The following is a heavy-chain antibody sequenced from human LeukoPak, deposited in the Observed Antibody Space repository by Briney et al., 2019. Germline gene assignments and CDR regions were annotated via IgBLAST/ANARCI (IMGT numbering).Heavy chain of an antibody. CDR2: IYYSGST. D-gene: IGHD4-23*01. V-gene: IGHV4-59*01. CDR1: DGSISSYY. CDR3: ASGGSPSAFDI. J-gene: IGHJ3*02. Sequence: SETLSLTCTVSDGSISSYYWSWIRQPPGKGLEWIGYIYYSGSTNYNPSLKSRVTISVDTSKNQFSLKLSSVTAADTAVYYCASGGSPSAFDIWGQGTMVTVSS.